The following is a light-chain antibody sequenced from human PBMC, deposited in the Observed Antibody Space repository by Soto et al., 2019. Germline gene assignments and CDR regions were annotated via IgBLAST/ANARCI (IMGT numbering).Light chain of an antibody. Sequence: QAVVTQPPSASGTPGQRVTISCSGSSSNIGSNTVNWYQHLPGTAPKLLIYSNNQRPSGVPDRFSGSKSGTSASLAISGLQSEDEAEYYCAAWDDSLNGPVFGTGTKVTVL. CDR3: AAWDDSLNGPV. CDR2: SNN. CDR1: SSNIGSNT. V-gene: IGLV1-44*01. J-gene: IGLJ1*01.